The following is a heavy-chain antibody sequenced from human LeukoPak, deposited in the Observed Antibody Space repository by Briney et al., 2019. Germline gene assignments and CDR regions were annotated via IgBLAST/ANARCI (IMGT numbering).Heavy chain of an antibody. J-gene: IGHJ6*03. Sequence: ASVKVSCKASGYTFTGYYMHWVRQAPGQGLEWMGWISAYNGNTNYAQKLQGRVTMTTDTSTSTAYMELRSLRSDDTAVYYCARDLKNGDYYYYYMDVWGKGTTVTVSS. D-gene: IGHD4-17*01. V-gene: IGHV1-18*04. CDR2: ISAYNGNT. CDR1: GYTFTGYY. CDR3: ARDLKNGDYYYYYMDV.